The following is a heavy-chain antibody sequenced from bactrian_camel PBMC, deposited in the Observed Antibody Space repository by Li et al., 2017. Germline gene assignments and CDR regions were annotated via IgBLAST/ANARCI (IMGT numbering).Heavy chain of an antibody. CDR3: AADDTDYECGPRDVRDFGH. Sequence: HVQLVESGGGSVYAGGSLTLSCVASGSGYISGTACMGWFRQVPGKEREGVASIYSAGGKTYYIDSVKGRFTISQRNAGTTLSLQMNSLKPEDTAMYYCAADDTDYECGPRDVRDFGHFGQGTQVTVS. V-gene: IGHV3S54*01. D-gene: IGHD4*01. CDR2: IYSAGGKT. CDR1: GSGYISGTAC. J-gene: IGHJ6*01.